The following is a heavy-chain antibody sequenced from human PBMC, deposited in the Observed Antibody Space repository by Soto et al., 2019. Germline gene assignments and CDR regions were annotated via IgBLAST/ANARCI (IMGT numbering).Heavy chain of an antibody. Sequence: GGSLRLSCAASGFTFSSYAMHWVRQAPGEGLEWVAVISYDGSNKYYADSVKGRFTISRDNSKNTLYLQMNSLRAEDTAVYYCARSIVGATNDAFDIWGQGTMVTVSS. D-gene: IGHD1-26*01. V-gene: IGHV3-30-3*01. CDR2: ISYDGSNK. J-gene: IGHJ3*02. CDR3: ARSIVGATNDAFDI. CDR1: GFTFSSYA.